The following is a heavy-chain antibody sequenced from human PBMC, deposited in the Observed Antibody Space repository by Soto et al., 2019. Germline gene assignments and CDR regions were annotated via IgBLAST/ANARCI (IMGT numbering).Heavy chain of an antibody. D-gene: IGHD2-15*01. J-gene: IGHJ5*02. Sequence: ASVKVSCKASGYTFTSYGISWVRQAPGQGLEWMGWISAYNGNTNYAQKLQGRVTMTTDTSTSTAYMELRSLRSDDTAVYYCARDAGICSGGSCYDWFDPWGQGTLVTVSS. CDR1: GYTFTSYG. CDR3: ARDAGICSGGSCYDWFDP. CDR2: ISAYNGNT. V-gene: IGHV1-18*01.